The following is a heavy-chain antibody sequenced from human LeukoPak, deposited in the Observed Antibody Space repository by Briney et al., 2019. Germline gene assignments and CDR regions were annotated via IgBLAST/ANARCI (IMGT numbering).Heavy chain of an antibody. D-gene: IGHD3-10*01. Sequence: GGSLRLSCAASGFTFHDYAMHWVRQAPGKGLEWVSLIRGDDGTTYYADSVKGRFTISRDNSKNSLFLQMNSLRTEDSALYYCAKDQQGSYASGSFPDYWGQGTLVTVSS. CDR1: GFTFHDYA. CDR3: AKDQQGSYASGSFPDY. V-gene: IGHV3-43*02. CDR2: IRGDDGTT. J-gene: IGHJ4*02.